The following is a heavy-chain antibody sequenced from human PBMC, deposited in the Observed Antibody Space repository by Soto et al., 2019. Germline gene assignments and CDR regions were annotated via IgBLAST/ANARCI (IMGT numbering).Heavy chain of an antibody. Sequence: PGGSVRFSCTVSGFSVTNSYLNCVPQSPAKVLEWVSILYSSGTTYYADSVRGRFTVSRDDSKNTLFLHMNSLRADDTAVYYCARDWSKFSYNYPYYYAMDAWGQGTTVTAP. CDR3: ARDWSKFSYNYPYYYAMDA. D-gene: IGHD5-18*01. CDR2: LYSSGTT. V-gene: IGHV3-53*01. CDR1: GFSVTNSY. J-gene: IGHJ6*02.